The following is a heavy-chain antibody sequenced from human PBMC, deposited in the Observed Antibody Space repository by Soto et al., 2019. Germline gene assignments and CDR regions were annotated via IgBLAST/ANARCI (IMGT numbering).Heavy chain of an antibody. CDR1: GGSISSSSYY. D-gene: IGHD3-3*01. CDR3: ARLGEGDFWSGTPTPYYFDY. V-gene: IGHV4-39*01. CDR2: IYYSGST. Sequence: QLQLQESGPGLVKPSETLSLTCTVSGGSISSSSYYWGWIRQPPGKGLEWIGSIYYSGSTYYNPSLKSRVTIPVDTSKNQFSLKLSSVTAADTAVYYCARLGEGDFWSGTPTPYYFDYWGQGTLVTVSS. J-gene: IGHJ4*02.